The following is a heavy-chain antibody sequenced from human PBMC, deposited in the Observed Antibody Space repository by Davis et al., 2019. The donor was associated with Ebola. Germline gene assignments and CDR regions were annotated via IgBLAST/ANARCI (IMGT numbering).Heavy chain of an antibody. CDR2: ISSNGGST. Sequence: GESLRISCSASGFTFSSYAMHWVRQAPGKGLEYVSAISSNGGSTYYADSVKGRFTISRDNSKNTLYLQMNSLRAEDTAVYYCANREPRLGGLQFGYWGQGTLVTVSS. CDR1: GFTFSSYA. D-gene: IGHD5-24*01. J-gene: IGHJ4*02. V-gene: IGHV3-64*04. CDR3: ANREPRLGGLQFGY.